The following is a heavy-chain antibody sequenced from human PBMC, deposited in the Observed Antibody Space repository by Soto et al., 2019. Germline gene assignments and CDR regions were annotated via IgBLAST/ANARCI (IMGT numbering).Heavy chain of an antibody. J-gene: IGHJ6*04. V-gene: IGHV1-69*13. CDR2: IIPIFGTA. CDR1: GGTFSSYA. CDR3: ARDRGTMVRGVSYYYYYGMDV. Sequence: GASVKVSCKASGGTFSSYAISWVRQAPGQGLEWMGGIIPIFGTANYAQKFQGRVTITADESTSTAYMELSSLRSEDTAVYYCARDRGTMVRGVSYYYYYGMDVRGKGTTVTVSS. D-gene: IGHD3-10*01.